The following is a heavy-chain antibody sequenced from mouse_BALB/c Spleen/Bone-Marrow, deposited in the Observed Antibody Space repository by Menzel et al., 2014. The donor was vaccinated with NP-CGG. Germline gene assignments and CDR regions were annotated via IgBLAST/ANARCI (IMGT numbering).Heavy chain of an antibody. Sequence: VQLQQSGAELGMPGASVKMSCKASGYTFTDNWIYWVKQRPGQGLEWIGALDTSDSYTNYNQKFMGKASLTVDASSSTAYMQVSSLTSDDSAVYYCARGGHDFSLDYWGQGTSVTVSS. V-gene: IGHV1-69*01. CDR1: GYTFTDNW. CDR3: ARGGHDFSLDY. D-gene: IGHD2-4*01. CDR2: LDTSDSYT. J-gene: IGHJ4*01.